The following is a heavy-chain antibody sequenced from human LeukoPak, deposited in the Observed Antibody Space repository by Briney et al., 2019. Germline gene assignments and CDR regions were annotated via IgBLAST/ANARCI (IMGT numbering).Heavy chain of an antibody. J-gene: IGHJ4*02. D-gene: IGHD1-1*01. CDR1: GYTLTGYY. Sequence: GASVKVSCKVSGYTLTGYYMHWVRQAPGQGLEWMGRIIPIFGTANYAQKFQGRVTITTDESTSTAYMELSSLRSEDTAVYYCARHLNWNYLDYWGQGTLVTVSS. V-gene: IGHV1-69*05. CDR3: ARHLNWNYLDY. CDR2: IIPIFGTA.